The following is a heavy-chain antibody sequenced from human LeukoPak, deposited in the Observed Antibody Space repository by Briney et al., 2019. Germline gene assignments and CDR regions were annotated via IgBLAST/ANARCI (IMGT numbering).Heavy chain of an antibody. D-gene: IGHD5-24*01. CDR1: GFTFSSYA. CDR2: ISGSGGST. V-gene: IGHV3-23*01. J-gene: IGHJ3*02. Sequence: GGSLRLSCAASGFTFSSYAMSWVRQAPGKGLEWVSAISGSGGSTYYADSVKGRFTISRDNSKNTLYLQMNSLRAEDTAVYYCARYKGVEMTTLGTYALEIWGQGTLVTVS. CDR3: ARYKGVEMTTLGTYALEI.